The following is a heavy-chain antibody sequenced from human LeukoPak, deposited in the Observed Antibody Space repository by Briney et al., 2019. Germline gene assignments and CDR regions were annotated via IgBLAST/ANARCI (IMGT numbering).Heavy chain of an antibody. J-gene: IGHJ6*03. CDR3: ARGVKDIVVVPAALPGGYYYYYYMDV. CDR2: IIPIFGTA. D-gene: IGHD2-2*01. Sequence: ASVKVSCKASGGTFSSYAISWVRQAPGQGREWMGGIIPIFGTANYAQKFQGRVTITTDESTSTAYMELSSLRSEDTAVYYCARGVKDIVVVPAALPGGYYYYYYMDVWGKGTTVTVSS. V-gene: IGHV1-69*05. CDR1: GGTFSSYA.